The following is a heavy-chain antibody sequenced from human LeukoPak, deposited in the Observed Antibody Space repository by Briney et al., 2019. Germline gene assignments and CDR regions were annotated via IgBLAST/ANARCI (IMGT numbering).Heavy chain of an antibody. CDR1: GFTFNSYT. Sequence: GGSLRLSCAASGFTFNSYTLSWVRQGPGKGLEWVSSVSTSTSSIYYADSVKGRFTISRDNAMNSLSLQMNSRRVEDTPVYYCARGRDDYFLNYWGQGTLVTVSS. CDR2: VSTSTSSI. CDR3: ARGRDDYFLNY. D-gene: IGHD2/OR15-2a*01. V-gene: IGHV3-21*01. J-gene: IGHJ4*02.